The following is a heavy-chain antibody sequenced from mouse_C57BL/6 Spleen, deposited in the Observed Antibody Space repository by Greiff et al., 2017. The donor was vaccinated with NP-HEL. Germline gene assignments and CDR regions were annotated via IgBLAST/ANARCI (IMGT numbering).Heavy chain of an antibody. CDR2: INYDGSST. D-gene: IGHD1-1*01. J-gene: IGHJ2*01. CDR1: GFTFSDYY. Sequence: EVKVVESEGGLVQPGSSMKLSCTASGFTFSDYYMAWVRQVPEKGLEWVANINYDGSSTYYLDSLKSRFIISRDNAKNILYLQMSSLKSEDTATYYCARARYYYGTHDFDYWGQGTTLTVSS. CDR3: ARARYYYGTHDFDY. V-gene: IGHV5-16*01.